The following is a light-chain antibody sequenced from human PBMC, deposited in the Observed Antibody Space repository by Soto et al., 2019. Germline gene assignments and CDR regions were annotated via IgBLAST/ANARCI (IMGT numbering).Light chain of an antibody. J-gene: IGKJ1*01. CDR1: RSINRW. CDR2: DAS. CDR3: QQYSAYWT. V-gene: IGKV1-5*01. Sequence: DIQMTQSPSNLSASVGDRVTITCRASRSINRWLAWYQQKPGKAPKLIISDASELENGVPSRFSGSGSGTEFPLTISSLQSDDFATYYCQQYSAYWTFGQGTKVEIK.